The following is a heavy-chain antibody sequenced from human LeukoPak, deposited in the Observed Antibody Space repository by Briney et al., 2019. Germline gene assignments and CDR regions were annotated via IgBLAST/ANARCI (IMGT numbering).Heavy chain of an antibody. D-gene: IGHD2-2*01. Sequence: GGSLRLSCAASGFTFSSYGMHWVRQAPGKGLEWVAVVWYDGSNKYYADSVKGRFTISRDNSKNTLYLQMNSLRAEDTAVYYCARDPPVVPAAISYYYYGMDVWGQGTTVTVSS. V-gene: IGHV3-33*01. J-gene: IGHJ6*02. CDR1: GFTFSSYG. CDR2: VWYDGSNK. CDR3: ARDPPVVPAAISYYYYGMDV.